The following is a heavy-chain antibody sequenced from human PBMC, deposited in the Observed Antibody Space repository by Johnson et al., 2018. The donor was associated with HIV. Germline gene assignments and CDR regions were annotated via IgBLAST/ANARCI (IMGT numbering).Heavy chain of an antibody. CDR2: LKRKIDGGTT. V-gene: IGHV3-15*01. CDR1: GFTFSNAW. Sequence: EVQLLESGGGLVKPGGSLRLSCAASGFTFSNAWMSWVRQAPGKGLEWVGRLKRKIDGGTTDYAAPVKGRFTISRDDSKNTLYLQMNSLKTEDTAVYYCTTVLTVDAFDIWGQGTMVTVSS. D-gene: IGHD4-11*01. CDR3: TTVLTVDAFDI. J-gene: IGHJ3*02.